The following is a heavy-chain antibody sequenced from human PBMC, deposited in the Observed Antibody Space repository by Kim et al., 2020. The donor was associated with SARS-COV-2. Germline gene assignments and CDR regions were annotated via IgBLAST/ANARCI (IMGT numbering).Heavy chain of an antibody. J-gene: IGHJ4*02. V-gene: IGHV1-69*01. Sequence: QKFQGRVTITADESTSTAYMELSSLRSEDTAVYYCASYITMVRGAEYFDYWGQGTLVTVSS. D-gene: IGHD3-10*01. CDR3: ASYITMVRGAEYFDY.